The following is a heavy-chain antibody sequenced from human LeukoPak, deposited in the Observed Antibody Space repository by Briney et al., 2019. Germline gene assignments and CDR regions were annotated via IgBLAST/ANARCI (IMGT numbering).Heavy chain of an antibody. J-gene: IGHJ1*01. D-gene: IGHD2-2*01. V-gene: IGHV3-33*01. CDR1: GFTFSTYV. CDR2: IWYDGSKK. CDR3: ARDLNTVVGPVQH. Sequence: GGSLRLSCAASGFTFSTYVMHWVRQAPGKGLEWVSLIWYDGSKKYYADSVKGRFTISRDNSKNTLYLQMNSLRAEDTAVYYCARDLNTVVGPVQHWGQGTLVTVSS.